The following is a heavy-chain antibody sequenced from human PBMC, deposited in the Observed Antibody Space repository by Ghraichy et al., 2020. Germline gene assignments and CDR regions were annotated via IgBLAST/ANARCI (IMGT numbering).Heavy chain of an antibody. CDR2: FDPEDGET. D-gene: IGHD1-26*01. CDR1: GYTLTELS. Sequence: SFQVSGYTLTELSMHWVRQAPGKGLEWMGGFDPEDGETIYAQKFQGRVTMTEDTSTDTAYMELSSLRSEDTAVYYCATWPYSGSYPIDYWGQGTLVTVSS. CDR3: ATWPYSGSYPIDY. J-gene: IGHJ4*02. V-gene: IGHV1-24*01.